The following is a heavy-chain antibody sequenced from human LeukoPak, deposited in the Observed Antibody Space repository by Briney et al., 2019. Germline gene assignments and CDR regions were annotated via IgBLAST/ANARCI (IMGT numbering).Heavy chain of an antibody. Sequence: GGSLRLSCAASGFTFSGYAMHWVRQAPGKGLEWVSVISYDGSNKYCADSVKGRVTISRDNSKNTLYLQMSSLRAEDTAVYYCARAWMATIIDYWGQGTLVTVSS. CDR2: ISYDGSNK. V-gene: IGHV3-30-3*01. J-gene: IGHJ4*02. CDR3: ARAWMATIIDY. CDR1: GFTFSGYA. D-gene: IGHD5-24*01.